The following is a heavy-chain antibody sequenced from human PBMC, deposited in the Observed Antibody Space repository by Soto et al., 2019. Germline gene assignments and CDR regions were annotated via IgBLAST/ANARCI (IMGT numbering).Heavy chain of an antibody. CDR2: IFPGDSDT. Sequence: GESLKISCKGSGYSFTNYWIGWVRQKPGKGLEWMGTIFPGDSDTRYSPSFQGQVTISADRSSSTAYLQWSSLKASDTAMYYCARHAYDFWSGHPNPRYYYGMDVWGQGTTVTSP. D-gene: IGHD3-3*01. CDR1: GYSFTNYW. J-gene: IGHJ6*02. V-gene: IGHV5-51*01. CDR3: ARHAYDFWSGHPNPRYYYGMDV.